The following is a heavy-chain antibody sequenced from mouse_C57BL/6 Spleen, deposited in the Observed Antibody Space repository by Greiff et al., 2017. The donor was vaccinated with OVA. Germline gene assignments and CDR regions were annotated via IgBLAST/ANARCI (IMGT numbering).Heavy chain of an antibody. V-gene: IGHV1-82*01. J-gene: IGHJ2*01. CDR3: ARRGNYIDY. Sequence: VQLQQSGPELVKPGASVKISCKASGYAFSSSWMNWVKQRPGKGLEWIGRIYPGDGDTNYNGKFKGKATLTADKSSSTAYMQLSSLTSEDSAVYFGARRGNYIDYWGQGTTLTVSS. CDR2: IYPGDGDT. CDR1: GYAFSSSW.